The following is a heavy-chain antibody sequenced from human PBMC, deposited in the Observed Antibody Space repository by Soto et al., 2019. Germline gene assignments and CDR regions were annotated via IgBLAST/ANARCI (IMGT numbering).Heavy chain of an antibody. CDR3: SREPLGGGVCYDHGLDP. CDR1: GYTFTSYA. CDR2: SNIGNGNT. Sequence: QVQLVQSGAEVKKPGASVRVSCRTSGYTFTSYAIHWVRQAPGQGLEWMAWSNIGNGNTKYSQKFQGRFIVSRDTSASTAYMELSSLRSEDTAVYYCSREPLGGGVCYDHGLDPWGQGTLVTVSS. V-gene: IGHV1-3*04. J-gene: IGHJ5*02. D-gene: IGHD2-21*02.